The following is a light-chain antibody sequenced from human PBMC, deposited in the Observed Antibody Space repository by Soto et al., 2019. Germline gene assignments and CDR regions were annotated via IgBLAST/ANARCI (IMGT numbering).Light chain of an antibody. V-gene: IGKV1-5*01. Sequence: DMQITQSPFTRCASVGGRVTITCRASQSISSWLAWYQQKPGKAPKLLIYDASSLESGVPSRFSGSGSGTEITLTISSLQPDDFATYYCQHYNSYSEAFGQGTKVDIK. CDR1: QSISSW. J-gene: IGKJ1*01. CDR2: DAS. CDR3: QHYNSYSEA.